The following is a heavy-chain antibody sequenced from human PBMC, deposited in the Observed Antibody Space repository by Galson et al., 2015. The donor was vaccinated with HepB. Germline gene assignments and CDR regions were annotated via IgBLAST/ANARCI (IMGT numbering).Heavy chain of an antibody. V-gene: IGHV3-48*02. D-gene: IGHD3-22*01. CDR3: ARDWRRWLLPQPAQDAFDI. CDR1: GFTFSSYS. Sequence: FLRLSCAASGFTFSSYSMNWVRQAPGKGLEWVSYISSSSSTIYYADSVKGRFTISRDNAKNSLYLQMNSLRDEDTAVYYCARDWRRWLLPQPAQDAFDIWGQGTMVTVSS. CDR2: ISSSSSTI. J-gene: IGHJ3*02.